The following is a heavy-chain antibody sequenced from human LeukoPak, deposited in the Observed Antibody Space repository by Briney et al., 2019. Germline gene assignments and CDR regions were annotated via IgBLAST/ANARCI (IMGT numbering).Heavy chain of an antibody. J-gene: IGHJ5*02. CDR3: ARAYYSTSWFPH. CDR1: GVSLNGYY. CDR2: INHSGRT. D-gene: IGHD3-10*01. Sequence: SETLSLTCAVSGVSLNGYYWGWIRQTPGKGLEWIGEINHSGRTNYNPSLKSRVTISADTSKNQFSLELRSVAAADTAVYYCARAYYSTSWFPHWGQGALVTVSS. V-gene: IGHV4-34*01.